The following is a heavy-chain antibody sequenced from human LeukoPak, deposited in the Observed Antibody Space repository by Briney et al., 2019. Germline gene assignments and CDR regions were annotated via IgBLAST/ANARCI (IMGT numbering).Heavy chain of an antibody. CDR3: ARGPLSMVAPFDY. D-gene: IGHD3-10*01. CDR2: INHSGST. Sequence: PSETLSLTCAVYGGSFSGYYWSWIRQPPGKGLEWIGEINHSGSTNYNPSLKSRVTISVDTSKNQFSLKLSSVTAADTAVYYCARGPLSMVAPFDYWGQGTLVTVSS. V-gene: IGHV4-34*01. CDR1: GGSFSGYY. J-gene: IGHJ4*02.